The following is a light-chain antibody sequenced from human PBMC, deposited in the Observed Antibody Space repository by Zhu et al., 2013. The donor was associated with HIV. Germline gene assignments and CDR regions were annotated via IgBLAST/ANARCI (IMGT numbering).Light chain of an antibody. CDR3: HHFLKSHI. J-gene: IGKJ2*01. Sequence: EIVLTQSPGTLSSTPGERVTLSCRASQTTADNFLAWYQHKPGQAPRLLISGGSNRANGIPDRFSGSGSGTEYILTIARVEPEDFGIYYCHHFLKSHIFGQGSKLEIK. CDR2: GGS. CDR1: QTTADNF. V-gene: IGKV3-20*01.